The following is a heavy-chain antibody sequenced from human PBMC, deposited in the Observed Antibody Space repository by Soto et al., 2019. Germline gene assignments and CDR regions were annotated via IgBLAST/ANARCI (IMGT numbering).Heavy chain of an antibody. J-gene: IGHJ6*02. CDR1: GGTFSNYA. V-gene: IGHV1-69*12. CDR3: ARVEEVAGIYNYHGLDV. CDR2: IVPIFGTT. D-gene: IGHD6-19*01. Sequence: QVQLVQSGAEVKKPGSSVKVSCKASGGTFSNYAISWVRQAPGQGLEWMGGIVPIFGTTCYAQKFQGRVGIIADDSTTTAYLELSSLRSEDTAMYYCARVEEVAGIYNYHGLDVWGQGTAVSVSS.